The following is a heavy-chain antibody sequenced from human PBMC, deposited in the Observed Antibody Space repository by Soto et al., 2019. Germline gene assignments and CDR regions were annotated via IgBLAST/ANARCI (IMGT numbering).Heavy chain of an antibody. V-gene: IGHV3-53*01. CDR3: AREMLDY. CDR2: IYSGGST. Sequence: GGSRRLSCAASGFTVSSNYMSWVRQAPRKGLEWVSVIYSGGSTYYADSVKGRFTISRDNSKNTLYLQMNSLRAEDTAVYYCAREMLDYWGQGTLVTVSS. CDR1: GFTVSSNY. J-gene: IGHJ4*02.